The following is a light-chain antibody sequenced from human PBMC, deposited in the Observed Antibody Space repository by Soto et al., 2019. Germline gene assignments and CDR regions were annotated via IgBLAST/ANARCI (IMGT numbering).Light chain of an antibody. CDR2: EVT. CDR1: SSDVGGYNY. CDR3: CSHAGDNTYV. V-gene: IGLV2-8*01. Sequence: QSVLTQPPSASGSPGQSVTISCTGTSSDVGGYNYVSWYQQHPGKAPKLMIYEVTKRPSGVPDRFSGSKSGNTASLTVSGLQAEDEADYFCCSHAGDNTYVFGTGTKVIV. J-gene: IGLJ1*01.